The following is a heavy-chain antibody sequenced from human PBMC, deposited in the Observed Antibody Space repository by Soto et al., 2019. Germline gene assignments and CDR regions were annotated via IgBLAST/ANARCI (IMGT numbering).Heavy chain of an antibody. CDR3: ARDGGLAAAGKD. J-gene: IGHJ4*02. D-gene: IGHD6-13*01. V-gene: IGHV3-30-3*01. CDR1: GFTFSSYA. CDR2: ISYDGSNK. Sequence: QVQLVESGGGVVQPGRSLRLSCAASGFTFSSYAMHWVRQAPGKGLEWVAVISYDGSNKYYADSVKGRFTISRDNSKNTLYLQMNRLRAEDTAVYYCARDGGLAAAGKDWGQGTLVTVSS.